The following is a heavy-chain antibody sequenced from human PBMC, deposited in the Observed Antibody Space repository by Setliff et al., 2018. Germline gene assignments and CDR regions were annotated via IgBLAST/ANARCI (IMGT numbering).Heavy chain of an antibody. CDR1: GYSFTNYG. D-gene: IGHD2-2*01. CDR2: NSV. Sequence: ASVKVSCKTSGYSFTNYGINWVRQAPGQGLEWMGWNSVYARRFQGRVTMTIDTPTSTAYMELRSLRSDDTAVYYCARGIISYASWAPNKHAYYYYMDVWGNGTTVTVSS. V-gene: IGHV1-18*01. CDR3: ARGIISYASWAPNKHAYYYYMDV. J-gene: IGHJ6*03.